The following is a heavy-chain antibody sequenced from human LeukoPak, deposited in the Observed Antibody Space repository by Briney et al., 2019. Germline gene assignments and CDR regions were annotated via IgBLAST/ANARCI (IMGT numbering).Heavy chain of an antibody. J-gene: IGHJ4*02. CDR1: GFSFSNYA. Sequence: GGSLRLSCAVSGFSFSNYAMHWVRQAPGKGLEWVAVISYDGSNKYYADSVKGRFTISRDNSKNTLYLQMNSLRAGDTAVYYCAKEKDRYSSSWSHFDYWGQGTLVTVSS. D-gene: IGHD6-13*01. CDR3: AKEKDRYSSSWSHFDY. V-gene: IGHV3-30-3*01. CDR2: ISYDGSNK.